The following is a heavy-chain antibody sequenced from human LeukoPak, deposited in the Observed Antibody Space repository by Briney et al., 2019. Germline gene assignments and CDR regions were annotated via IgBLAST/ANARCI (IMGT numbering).Heavy chain of an antibody. J-gene: IGHJ4*02. CDR3: ARAGGTLYYFDY. CDR1: GFTFSSYS. V-gene: IGHV3-48*02. CDR2: ISSSSTI. Sequence: GGSLRLSCAASGFTFSSYSMNWVRQAPGEGLEWVSYISSSSTIYYADSVKGRFTISRDNAKNSLYLQMNSLRDEDTAVYYCARAGGTLYYFDYWGQGTLVTVSS. D-gene: IGHD3-16*01.